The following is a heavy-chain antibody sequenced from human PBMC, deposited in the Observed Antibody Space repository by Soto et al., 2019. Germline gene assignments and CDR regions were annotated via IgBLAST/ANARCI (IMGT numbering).Heavy chain of an antibody. D-gene: IGHD2-15*01. Sequence: KASETLSLTCSVSGVSVSSPSFYWAWVRQSPGKGLEWIGSLYYIGSAYYSPSLKSRITISADSSRNQFSLKLASVTAADTGLYFCTRQTIGGYPPQDFDHWGQGALVTVSS. CDR3: TRQTIGGYPPQDFDH. V-gene: IGHV4-39*01. CDR1: GVSVSSPSFY. CDR2: LYYIGSA. J-gene: IGHJ4*02.